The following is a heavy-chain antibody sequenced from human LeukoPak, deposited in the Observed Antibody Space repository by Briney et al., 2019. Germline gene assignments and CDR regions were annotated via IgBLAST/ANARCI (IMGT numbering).Heavy chain of an antibody. Sequence: GGSLRLSCAASAASGFTFSSYAFHWVRQAPGKGLEWVAVISYDGNNKYYADSVRGRFTISRDNSKSTLFLQMNSLRVEDTAVYYCARAPGARIIGDAFDIWGQGTMVTVSS. D-gene: IGHD2-15*01. CDR2: ISYDGNNK. CDR3: ARAPGARIIGDAFDI. J-gene: IGHJ3*02. V-gene: IGHV3-30-3*01. CDR1: GFTFSSYA.